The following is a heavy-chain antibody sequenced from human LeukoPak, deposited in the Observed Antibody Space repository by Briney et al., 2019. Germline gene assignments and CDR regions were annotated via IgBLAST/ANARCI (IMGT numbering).Heavy chain of an antibody. J-gene: IGHJ4*02. V-gene: IGHV3-33*01. CDR2: ICYDGSEK. D-gene: IGHD3-22*01. CDR1: GFTFSSHG. Sequence: GRSLRLSCAASGFTFSSHGMHWVRQAPGKGLEWVAIICYDGSEKYYVDSVKGRFTISRDNSKNTLYLQMNSLRAEDTAVYYCARDGGYHSSGPFDYWGQGTLVTVSS. CDR3: ARDGGYHSSGPFDY.